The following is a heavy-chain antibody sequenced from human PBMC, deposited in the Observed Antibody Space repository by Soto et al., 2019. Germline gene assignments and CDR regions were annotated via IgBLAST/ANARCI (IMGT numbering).Heavy chain of an antibody. J-gene: IGHJ4*02. V-gene: IGHV4-34*01. D-gene: IGHD3-22*01. CDR1: GGSFSGYY. CDR2: INHSGST. CDR3: ASGGVYYYDSSGHLDY. Sequence: SETLSLTCAVYGGSFSGYYWSWIRQPPGKGLEWIGEINHSGSTNYNPSLKSRVTISVDTSKNQFSLKLSSVTAADTAVYYCASGGVYYYDSSGHLDYWGQGTLVTVSS.